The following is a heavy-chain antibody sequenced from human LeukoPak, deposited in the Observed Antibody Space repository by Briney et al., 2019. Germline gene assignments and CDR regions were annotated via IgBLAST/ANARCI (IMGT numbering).Heavy chain of an antibody. CDR1: GFTVSSNY. V-gene: IGHV3-53*04. J-gene: IGHJ3*02. CDR3: ARDANRPGYSSGGPVSGAFDI. CDR2: IYSGGST. D-gene: IGHD6-19*01. Sequence: PGGSLRLSCAASGFTVSSNYMSWVRQAPGKGVEWVSVIYSGGSTYYADSVKGRFTTSRHNSKNTLYLQMNSLRAEDTAVYYCARDANRPGYSSGGPVSGAFDIWGQGTMVTVSS.